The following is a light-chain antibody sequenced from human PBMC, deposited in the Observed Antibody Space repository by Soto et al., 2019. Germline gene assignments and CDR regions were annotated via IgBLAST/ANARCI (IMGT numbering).Light chain of an antibody. CDR2: GAS. Sequence: SQMPPYPSSLSASVGDRVTITCRASQTIADFLNWYQQKPGEAPKLLIFGASSLQSGVPSRFSGSGSGTDFTLTISRLQPEDFATYYCQQNYSSPLTFGGGTKVDIK. CDR1: QTIADF. J-gene: IGKJ4*01. CDR3: QQNYSSPLT. V-gene: IGKV1-39*01.